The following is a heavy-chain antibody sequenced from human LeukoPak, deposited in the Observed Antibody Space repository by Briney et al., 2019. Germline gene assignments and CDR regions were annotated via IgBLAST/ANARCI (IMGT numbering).Heavy chain of an antibody. V-gene: IGHV3-74*01. D-gene: IGHD2-15*01. Sequence: GGSLRLSCVASGFSLSGYRMYWVRQAPGKGLMYISRNNGDGSTTNYADVVKGRFTVSRDNVKNTLYLQMNSLRVEDTAVYYCARDPRNVGLAPWGQGTLVTVSS. J-gene: IGHJ5*02. CDR2: NNGDGSTT. CDR1: GFSLSGYR. CDR3: ARDPRNVGLAP.